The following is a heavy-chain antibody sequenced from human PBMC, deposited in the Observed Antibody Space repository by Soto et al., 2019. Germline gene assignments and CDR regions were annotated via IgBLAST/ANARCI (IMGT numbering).Heavy chain of an antibody. V-gene: IGHV1-69*13. CDR1: GGSFTYT. CDR3: ARLHSHGTYGMDV. J-gene: IGHJ6*02. D-gene: IGHD5-18*01. CDR2: IIPIFGTA. Sequence: SVKVSFKASGGSFTYTLSWVRQAPGQGLEWMGGIIPIFGTANYAQKFQGRVTITADESTKTAYMELSTLRSEDTAVYYCARLHSHGTYGMDVWGQGTTVTVSS.